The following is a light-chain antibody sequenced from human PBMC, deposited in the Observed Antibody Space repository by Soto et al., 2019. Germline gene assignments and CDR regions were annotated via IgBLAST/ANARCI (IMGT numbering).Light chain of an antibody. V-gene: IGLV2-14*01. Sequence: QSVLTQPASVSGSPGQSITISCTGTSSDVGGYNYVSWYQQHPGKAPKLMIYDVSNRPSGVSNRFSGSKSGNTASLTISGLQAGDEADYYCSSYTSSRTDVFGTGTKVTVL. CDR1: SSDVGGYNY. J-gene: IGLJ1*01. CDR3: SSYTSSRTDV. CDR2: DVS.